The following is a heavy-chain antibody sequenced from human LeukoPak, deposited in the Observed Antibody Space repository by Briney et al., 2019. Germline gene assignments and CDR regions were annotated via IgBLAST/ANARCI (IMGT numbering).Heavy chain of an antibody. D-gene: IGHD5-18*01. CDR1: GSTFSSYW. CDR3: ARDPHTAMALYYFDY. Sequence: GGSLRLSCAASGSTFSSYWMRWVRQAPGKGLVWVSRINSDGGSTSYADSVKGRFTISRDNAKNTLYLQMNSLRAEDTAVYYCARDPHTAMALYYFDYWGQGTMVTVSS. V-gene: IGHV3-74*01. J-gene: IGHJ4*02. CDR2: INSDGGST.